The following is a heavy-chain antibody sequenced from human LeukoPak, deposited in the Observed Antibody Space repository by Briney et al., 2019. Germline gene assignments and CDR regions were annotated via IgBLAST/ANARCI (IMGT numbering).Heavy chain of an antibody. CDR2: ISYDGSNK. J-gene: IGHJ4*02. D-gene: IGHD3-10*01. CDR3: AKKLTGSYYNPYDY. Sequence: GRSLRLSCAASGFTFSSYAMHWVRQAPGKGLEWVAVISYDGSNKYYADSVKGRFTISRDNSKNTLYLQMNSLRAEDTAVYYCAKKLTGSYYNPYDYWGQGTLVTVSS. V-gene: IGHV3-30-3*01. CDR1: GFTFSSYA.